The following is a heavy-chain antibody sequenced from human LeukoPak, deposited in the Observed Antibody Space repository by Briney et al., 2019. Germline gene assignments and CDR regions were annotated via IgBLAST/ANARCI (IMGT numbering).Heavy chain of an antibody. J-gene: IGHJ5*02. Sequence: PSETLSLTCAVYGGSFSGYYWSWIRQPPGKGLEWIGEINHSGSTNYNPSLKSRVTISVDTSKNQFSLKLSSVTAADAAVYYCARGAYSNYYHRSRWFDPWGQGTLVTVSS. CDR1: GGSFSGYY. V-gene: IGHV4-34*01. CDR2: INHSGST. D-gene: IGHD4-11*01. CDR3: ARGAYSNYYHRSRWFDP.